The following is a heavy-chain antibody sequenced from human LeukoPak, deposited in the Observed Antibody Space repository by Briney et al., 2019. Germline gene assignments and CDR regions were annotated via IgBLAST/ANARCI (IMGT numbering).Heavy chain of an antibody. D-gene: IGHD3-9*01. V-gene: IGHV3-11*04. CDR1: GFTFSDYN. Sequence: GSLRLSCAASGFTFSDYNMRWIRQAPGKGLEWVSSISRSGSTKYYADSVKGRFTISRDNARNSLYLQMNSLRAEDTSVYYCARSLLTGYHAFDIWGQGTMVTVSS. CDR2: ISRSGSTK. CDR3: ARSLLTGYHAFDI. J-gene: IGHJ3*02.